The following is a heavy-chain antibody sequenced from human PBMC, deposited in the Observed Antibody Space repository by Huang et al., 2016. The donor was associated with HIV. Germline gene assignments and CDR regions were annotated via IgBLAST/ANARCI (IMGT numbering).Heavy chain of an antibody. V-gene: IGHV1-24*01. Sequence: QVQLVQSGAEVKKPGASVKVSCKVSGYTLTYLSINWVRQAPGKGLEGMGGFAPEHGETIYAQNFQGRVTMTEDTSTDTAYMELHSLRPEDTAVYYCAAGYDTYYDIWGQGTMVIASS. CDR1: GYTLTYLS. D-gene: IGHD2-21*01. CDR2: FAPEHGET. CDR3: AAGYDTYYDI. J-gene: IGHJ3*02.